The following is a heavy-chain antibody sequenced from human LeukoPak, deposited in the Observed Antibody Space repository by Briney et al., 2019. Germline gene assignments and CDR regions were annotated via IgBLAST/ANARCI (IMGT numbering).Heavy chain of an antibody. CDR1: GFTFSDYY. J-gene: IGHJ4*02. CDR3: ARDSGYDYGRVYFDL. D-gene: IGHD3-22*01. V-gene: IGHV4-59*01. Sequence: GSLRLSCAASGFTFSDYYMSWIRQAPGKGLEWLGYNSYSGGANYNPSLKGRLTISLDPSNNQFSLRLSSMTAADTAVYYCARDSGYDYGRVYFDLWGQGTLVTVSS. CDR2: NSYSGGA.